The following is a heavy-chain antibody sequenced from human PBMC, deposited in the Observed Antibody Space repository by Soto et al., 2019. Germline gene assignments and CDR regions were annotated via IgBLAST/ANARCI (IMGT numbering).Heavy chain of an antibody. Sequence: GGSLRLSCSGSGFSFVDYAVSWVRQAPGKGLEWVGFIKSKAYGGTPDYAASVTGRFTISRDDSKGIAHLQLNSLKNEDTGIYYCTIHGEPTIKGFESWGQGTLVTVSS. CDR1: GFSFVDYA. V-gene: IGHV3-49*04. J-gene: IGHJ4*02. CDR3: TIHGEPTIKGFES. CDR2: IKSKAYGGTP. D-gene: IGHD5-12*01.